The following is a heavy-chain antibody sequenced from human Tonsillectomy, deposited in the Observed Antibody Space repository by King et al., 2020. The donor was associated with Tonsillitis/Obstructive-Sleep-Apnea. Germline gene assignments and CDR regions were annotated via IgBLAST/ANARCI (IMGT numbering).Heavy chain of an antibody. D-gene: IGHD3-3*01. J-gene: IGHJ6*02. V-gene: IGHV3-48*03. CDR3: ARGTPPIGAIFSYSYGLDG. CDR2: ISSSGSII. Sequence: VQLVESGGGLVQPGGSLRLSCAASGFTFSSFEMNWVRQAPGKGLEWVSYISSSGSIIYYGDSVKGRFTISRDNAKNSLYLQMNSLRAEDTAVYYCARGTPPIGAIFSYSYGLDGWGQGTTVTVSS. CDR1: GFTFSSFE.